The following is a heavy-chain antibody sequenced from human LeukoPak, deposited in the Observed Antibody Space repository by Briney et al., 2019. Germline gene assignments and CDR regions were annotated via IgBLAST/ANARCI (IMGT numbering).Heavy chain of an antibody. D-gene: IGHD1-1*01. CDR2: IDPSDSYT. CDR1: GSSFTSYW. Sequence: GESLKISCKCSGSSFTSYWITWVRQMPGKGLEWMGRIDPSDSYTNYSPSFQGHVTISADKSVSTAYLQWSSLKASDTAMYYCARYTTGAFDYWGQGTLVTVSS. J-gene: IGHJ4*02. CDR3: ARYTTGAFDY. V-gene: IGHV5-10-1*01.